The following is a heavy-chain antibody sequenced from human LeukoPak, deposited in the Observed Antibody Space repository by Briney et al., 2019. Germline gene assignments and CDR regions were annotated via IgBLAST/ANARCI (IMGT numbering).Heavy chain of an antibody. V-gene: IGHV4-38-2*02. D-gene: IGHD3-22*01. J-gene: IGHJ5*02. CDR2: IYYSGST. CDR1: GYSISSGYY. CDR3: ARVNYDNSGYYYSNWFDP. Sequence: PSETLSLTCTVSGYSISSGYYWGWIRQPPGKGLEWIGSIYYSGSTYYNPSLKSRVTISVDTSKNQFSLKLSSVTAADTAVYYCARVNYDNSGYYYSNWFDPWGQGTLVTVSS.